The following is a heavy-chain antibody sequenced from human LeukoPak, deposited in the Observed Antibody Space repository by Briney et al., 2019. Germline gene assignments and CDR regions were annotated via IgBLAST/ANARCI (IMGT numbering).Heavy chain of an antibody. Sequence: SETLSLTCTVSGGSINTYYWNWIRQPPGKGLEWIGYIYYSGSTNYNPSLESRVTISVDTSKNQFSLNLSSVTAADTAVYYCARDHEPHSSSWANYYYYYMDVWGKGTTVTVSS. J-gene: IGHJ6*03. D-gene: IGHD6-6*01. CDR3: ARDHEPHSSSWANYYYYYMDV. CDR1: GGSINTYY. V-gene: IGHV4-59*12. CDR2: IYYSGST.